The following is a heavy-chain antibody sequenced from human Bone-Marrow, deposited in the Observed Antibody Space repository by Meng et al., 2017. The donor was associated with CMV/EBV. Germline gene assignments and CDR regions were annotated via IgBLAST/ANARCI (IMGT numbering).Heavy chain of an antibody. J-gene: IGHJ4*02. Sequence: ADGLVDSKAWKKGVSQAAGKGREWEGSNKRKTEGGKKEYDETVKGRFTLSRDDSKNTLYLQMNSLKTEDTAVYYCTTEILSQSRSDYWGRGTLVTVSS. CDR1: GLVDSKAW. V-gene: IGHV3-15*07. D-gene: IGHD2-2*01. CDR2: NKRKTEGGKK. CDR3: TTEILSQSRSDY.